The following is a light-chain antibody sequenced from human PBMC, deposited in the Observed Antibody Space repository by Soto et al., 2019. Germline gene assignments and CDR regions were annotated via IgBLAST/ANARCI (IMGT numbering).Light chain of an antibody. CDR2: DAS. CDR1: QSVRSN. J-gene: IGKJ3*01. CDR3: QQRSNWPPLFT. V-gene: IGKV3-11*01. Sequence: EIVLTQSPATLSLSPGERATLSCRASQSVRSNLGWYQQKPGQAPRLLIYDASNRATGVPARFSGGGSGTDSTLTISSLEPEDFAVYYCQQRSNWPPLFTFGPGTRVDI.